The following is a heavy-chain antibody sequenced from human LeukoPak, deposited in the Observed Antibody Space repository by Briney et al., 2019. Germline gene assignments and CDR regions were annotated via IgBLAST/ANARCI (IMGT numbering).Heavy chain of an antibody. CDR1: GGSINDYY. CDR3: ARDWRFRYSGSYRND. D-gene: IGHD1-26*01. CDR2: IYASGTT. J-gene: IGHJ4*02. V-gene: IGHV4-4*07. Sequence: SETLSLTCTVSGGSINDYYWSWIRQPAGKELEWIGRIYASGTTRFNPSLKSRVNASVDTTKNQFSLKLSSVTAADTAVYYCARDWRFRYSGSYRNDWGQGTLVTVSS.